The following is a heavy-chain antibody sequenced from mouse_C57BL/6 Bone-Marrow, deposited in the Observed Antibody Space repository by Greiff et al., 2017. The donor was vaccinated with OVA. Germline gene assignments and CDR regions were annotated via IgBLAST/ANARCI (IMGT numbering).Heavy chain of an antibody. D-gene: IGHD3-2*01. CDR3: ARGRQDY. Sequence: VQLQQSGAELVKPGASVKLSCKASGYTFTSYWMQWVKQRPGQGLEWIGEIDPSDSYTNYNQKFKGKATLTVDTSSSTAYMQLSSLTSEDSAVYYCARGRQDYWGQGTTLTVSS. CDR2: IDPSDSYT. CDR1: GYTFTSYW. V-gene: IGHV1-50*01. J-gene: IGHJ2*01.